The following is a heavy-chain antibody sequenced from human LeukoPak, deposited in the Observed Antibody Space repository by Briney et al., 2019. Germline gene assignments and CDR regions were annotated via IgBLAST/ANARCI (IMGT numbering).Heavy chain of an antibody. CDR2: IYSGGST. Sequence: PGGSLRLSCAASGFTVSSNYMSWVRQAPGKGLEWVSVIYSGGSTCYADSVKGRFSISRDNSKNTLYLQMNSLRAEDTAVYYCARDLNSYDSSASGHWGQGTLVTVSS. D-gene: IGHD3-22*01. CDR3: ARDLNSYDSSASGH. J-gene: IGHJ4*02. V-gene: IGHV3-53*01. CDR1: GFTVSSNY.